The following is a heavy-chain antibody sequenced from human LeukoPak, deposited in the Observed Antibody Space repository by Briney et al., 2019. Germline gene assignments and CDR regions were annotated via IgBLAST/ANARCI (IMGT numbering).Heavy chain of an antibody. CDR2: ISAYNGNT. CDR3: ARIREGYYYMDV. Sequence: ASVKVSCKASGYTFTSYGISWVRQAPGQGLEWMGWISAYNGNTNYAQNLQGRVTMTTDTSTSTAYMELRSLRSDDTAVYYCARIREGYYYMDVWGKGTTVTVSS. V-gene: IGHV1-18*01. CDR1: GYTFTSYG. J-gene: IGHJ6*03.